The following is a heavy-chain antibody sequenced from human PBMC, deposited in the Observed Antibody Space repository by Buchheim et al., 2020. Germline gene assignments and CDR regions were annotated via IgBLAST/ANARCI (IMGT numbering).Heavy chain of an antibody. J-gene: IGHJ6*02. CDR3: ARDLGTMVRGVISQYGMDV. V-gene: IGHV3-11*06. Sequence: QVQLVESGGGLVKPGGSLRLSCAASGFTFSDYYMSWIRQAPGKGLEWVSYISSSSSYTNYADSVKGRFTIARDNAKNSRYLQMNSLRAEDTAVYYCARDLGTMVRGVISQYGMDVWGQGTT. D-gene: IGHD3-10*01. CDR2: ISSSSSYT. CDR1: GFTFSDYY.